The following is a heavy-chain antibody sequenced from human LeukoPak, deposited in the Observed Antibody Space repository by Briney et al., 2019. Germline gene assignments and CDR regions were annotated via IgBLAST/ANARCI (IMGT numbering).Heavy chain of an antibody. Sequence: SETLSLTCTVSGGSVRNGIYYWSWIRQPPGKGLEWIGHMYYSGSTNYNPSLKSRVTISVDTSKNQFSLKLSSVTAADTAVYYCARDNWNYGSSMDVWGQGTTVTVSS. V-gene: IGHV4-61*01. CDR3: ARDNWNYGSSMDV. J-gene: IGHJ6*02. CDR1: GGSVRNGIYY. CDR2: MYYSGST. D-gene: IGHD1-7*01.